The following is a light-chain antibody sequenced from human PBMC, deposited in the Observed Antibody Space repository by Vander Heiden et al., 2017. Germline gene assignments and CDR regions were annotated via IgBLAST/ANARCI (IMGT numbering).Light chain of an antibody. CDR1: QSIHYW. V-gene: IGKV1-5*03. J-gene: IGKJ1*01. Sequence: DIQLTQSPSNLSASVGDRVTITCCASQSIHYWLAWYQHTPGKAPKSLIYEASTLESGVPSRFSVSGSGTDFTLTISSLQPDYFATYYCQQYSVYPYTFGQGTKVEVK. CDR3: QQYSVYPYT. CDR2: EAS.